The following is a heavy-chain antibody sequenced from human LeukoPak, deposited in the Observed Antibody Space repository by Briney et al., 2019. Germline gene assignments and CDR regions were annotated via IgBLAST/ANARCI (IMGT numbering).Heavy chain of an antibody. J-gene: IGHJ4*02. D-gene: IGHD5-24*01. CDR3: ARLPSRDGYNYFDY. CDR1: GFTFSSYA. Sequence: GRSLRLSCAASGFTFSSYAMHWVRQAPGKGLEWVAVISYDGSNKYYADSVKGRFTISRDNSENTLYLQMNSLRAEDTAVYYCARLPSRDGYNYFDYWGQGTLVTVSS. CDR2: ISYDGSNK. V-gene: IGHV3-30-3*01.